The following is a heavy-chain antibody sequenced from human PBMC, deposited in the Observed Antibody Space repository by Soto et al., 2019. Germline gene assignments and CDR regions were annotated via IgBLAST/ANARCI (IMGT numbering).Heavy chain of an antibody. D-gene: IGHD2-2*01. Sequence: GGSLRLSCAASGFTFSSYAMSWVRQAPGKGLEWVSAISSSSGSIYYAESVKGRFTISRDNAKNTLYLQMNSLRAEDTAVYYATRSAYMDVWGKGTTVTVSS. V-gene: IGHV3-23*01. CDR1: GFTFSSYA. CDR3: TRSAYMDV. CDR2: ISSSSGSI. J-gene: IGHJ6*03.